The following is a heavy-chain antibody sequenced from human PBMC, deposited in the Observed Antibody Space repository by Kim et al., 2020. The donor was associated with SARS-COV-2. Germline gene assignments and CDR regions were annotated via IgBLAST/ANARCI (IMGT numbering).Heavy chain of an antibody. Sequence: GGSLRLSCAASGFTFSSYGMHWVRQAPGKGLEWVAVISYDGSNKYYADSVKGRFTISRDNSKNTLYLQMNSLRAEDTAVYYCAKSKNYYDSSGYRWGQGTLVTVSS. CDR3: AKSKNYYDSSGYR. CDR2: ISYDGSNK. V-gene: IGHV3-30*18. J-gene: IGHJ4*02. CDR1: GFTFSSYG. D-gene: IGHD3-22*01.